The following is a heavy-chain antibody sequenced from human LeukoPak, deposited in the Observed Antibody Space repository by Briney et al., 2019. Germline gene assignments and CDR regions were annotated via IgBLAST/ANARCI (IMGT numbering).Heavy chain of an antibody. CDR1: GFTFSSYA. CDR3: GVAGLAGGYFDY. Sequence: GGSLRLSCAASGFTFSSYAMSWVRQAPGKGLEWVSAISGSGGSTYYADSVKGRFTISRDNSKNTLYLQMNSLRAEDTAVYYCGVAGLAGGYFDYWGQGTLVTVSS. J-gene: IGHJ4*02. CDR2: ISGSGGST. V-gene: IGHV3-23*01. D-gene: IGHD6-19*01.